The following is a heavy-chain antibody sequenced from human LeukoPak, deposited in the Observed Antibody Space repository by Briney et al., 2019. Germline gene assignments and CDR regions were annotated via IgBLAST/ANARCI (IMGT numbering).Heavy chain of an antibody. D-gene: IGHD4-17*01. J-gene: IGHJ4*02. CDR3: ARLDDGEGDY. Sequence: SETLSLTCTVSAGSISSYYWSWVRQPPGKGLEWIGYIYYSGSTNYNPSLKSRVTISVDTSKNQFSLKLSSVTAADTAVYYCARLDDGEGDYWGQGTLVTVSS. V-gene: IGHV4-59*01. CDR1: AGSISSYY. CDR2: IYYSGST.